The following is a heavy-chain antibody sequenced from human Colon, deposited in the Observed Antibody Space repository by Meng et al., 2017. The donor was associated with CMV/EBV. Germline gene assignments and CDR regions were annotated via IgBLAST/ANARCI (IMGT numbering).Heavy chain of an antibody. J-gene: IGHJ4*02. CDR2: ISVSGSTT. D-gene: IGHD3-10*01. Sequence: EGHMLEAGGGLVQPGCPLRLSCAAFGFTFSSYPMSWVRQAPGKGLEWVSAISVSGSTTYYADSMKGRFTISRDDSKNTLFLQISTLTAEDTAVYYCAKSRGLVSPDFWGQGTLVTVSS. CDR1: GFTFSSYP. CDR3: AKSRGLVSPDF. V-gene: IGHV3-23*01.